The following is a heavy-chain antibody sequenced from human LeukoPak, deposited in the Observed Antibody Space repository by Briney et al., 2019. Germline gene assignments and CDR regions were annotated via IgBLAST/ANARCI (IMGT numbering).Heavy chain of an antibody. Sequence: GGSLRLSCAASGFTFDHYTMHWVRHAPGKGLEWVSLISGDGGSTSYADSVKGRFTISRDNTKNSLYLQMSSLRAEDTAVYYCARAMTWGQGTLVSVSS. J-gene: IGHJ5*02. CDR2: ISGDGGST. CDR1: GFTFDHYT. V-gene: IGHV3-43*01. CDR3: ARAMT.